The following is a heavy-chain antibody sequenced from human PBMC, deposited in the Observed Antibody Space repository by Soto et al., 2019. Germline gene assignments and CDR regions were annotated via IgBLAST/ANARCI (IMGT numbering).Heavy chain of an antibody. D-gene: IGHD3-16*02. CDR2: ISAYNGNT. J-gene: IGHJ4*02. CDR1: GYTFTSYG. V-gene: IGHV1-18*01. CDR3: ARDSDYLWGSYRHTAAY. Sequence: QVQLLQSGAEVKQPGASVKVPCKTSGYTFTSYGITWVRQAPGQVLEWMGWISAYNGNTDSAQKLQGRGTMTTATATSTSYMEMRSLRSDDTVVYYCARDSDYLWGSYRHTAAYWCQGTLVTVSS.